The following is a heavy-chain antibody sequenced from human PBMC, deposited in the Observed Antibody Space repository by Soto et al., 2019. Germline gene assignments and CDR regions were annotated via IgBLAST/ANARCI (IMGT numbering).Heavy chain of an antibody. Sequence: QVQLQESGPGLVKPSQTLSLTCTVSGGSISSDDYFWSWIRQPPGKGLEWIGYIHYSGSTYYNPSLNSRVSISVDTSNNQFSLKLSSVTAADTAVYYCARVVDSSGYFPFDYWGQGTLVTVSS. D-gene: IGHD3-22*01. V-gene: IGHV4-30-4*01. CDR3: ARVVDSSGYFPFDY. J-gene: IGHJ4*02. CDR2: IHYSGST. CDR1: GGSISSDDYF.